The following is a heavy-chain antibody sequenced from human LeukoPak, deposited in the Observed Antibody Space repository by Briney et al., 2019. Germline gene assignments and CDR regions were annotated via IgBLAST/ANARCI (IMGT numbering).Heavy chain of an antibody. CDR3: ARERVVPAAIGIYYYYGMDV. D-gene: IGHD2-2*01. V-gene: IGHV3-33*01. CDR2: IWYDGSNK. J-gene: IGHJ6*02. Sequence: GRSLRLSCAASGFIFSNYGIHWVRQAPGKGLEWVAVIWYDGSNKYYAESVKGRFTISRDNSKNTLYLQMNSLRAEDTAVYYCARERVVPAAIGIYYYYGMDVWGQGTTVTVSS. CDR1: GFIFSNYG.